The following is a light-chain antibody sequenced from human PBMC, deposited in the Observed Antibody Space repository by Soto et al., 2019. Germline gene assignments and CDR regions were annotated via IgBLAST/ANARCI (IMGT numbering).Light chain of an antibody. V-gene: IGLV2-14*03. CDR2: DVT. J-gene: IGLJ3*02. CDR1: SSDIGSHNF. CDR3: SSYASSTSVV. Sequence: QSALTQPASVSGSPGQSITISCTGISSDIGSHNFVSWYQQHPGKAPKLVISDVTNRPSGVSNRFSGSKSGNTASLTLSVLQAEDEADYYCSSYASSTSVVFGGGTKLTVL.